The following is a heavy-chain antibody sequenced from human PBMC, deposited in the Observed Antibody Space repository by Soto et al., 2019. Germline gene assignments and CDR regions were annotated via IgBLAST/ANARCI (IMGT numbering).Heavy chain of an antibody. Sequence: PSETLSLTCTVSGGSISSGGYYWSWIRQHPGKGLEWIGYIYYSGSTYYNPSLKSRVTISVDTSKNQFSLKLSSVTAADTAVYYCARGVGVTTAFGYYYGMDVWGQGTTVTVSS. V-gene: IGHV4-31*03. J-gene: IGHJ6*02. D-gene: IGHD4-17*01. CDR2: IYYSGST. CDR1: GGSISSGGYY. CDR3: ARGVGVTTAFGYYYGMDV.